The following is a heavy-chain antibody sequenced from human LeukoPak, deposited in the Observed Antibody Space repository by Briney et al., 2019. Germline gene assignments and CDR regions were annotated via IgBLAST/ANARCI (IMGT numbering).Heavy chain of an antibody. J-gene: IGHJ5*02. CDR3: ARRGDSSGYYVS. CDR2: LNSDGSDT. V-gene: IGHV3-74*01. Sequence: GGSLRLSCAASGFTFSNHRMDWVRQAPGKGLVWVSRLNSDGSDTIYADSVKGRFNISRDNAKNTLYLQMDSLRAEDTAVYYCARRGDSSGYYVSWGQGTLVTVSS. CDR1: GFTFSNHR. D-gene: IGHD3-22*01.